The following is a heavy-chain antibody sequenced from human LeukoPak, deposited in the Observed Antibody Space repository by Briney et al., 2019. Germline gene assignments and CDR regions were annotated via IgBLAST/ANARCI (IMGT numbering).Heavy chain of an antibody. D-gene: IGHD3-3*01. J-gene: IGHJ6*02. CDR3: AKTIWEWFSYYYGMDV. CDR2: ISGSGGST. Sequence: GGSLRLSCAASGFTFSSYAMSWVRQAPGKGLEWVSAISGSGGSTYYADSVKGRFTISRDNSKNTLYLQMNSLRAEDTAVYYCAKTIWEWFSYYYGMDVWGQGTTVAVSS. V-gene: IGHV3-23*01. CDR1: GFTFSSYA.